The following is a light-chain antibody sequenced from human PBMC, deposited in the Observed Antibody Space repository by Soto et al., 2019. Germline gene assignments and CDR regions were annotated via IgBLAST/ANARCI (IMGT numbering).Light chain of an antibody. V-gene: IGLV2-8*01. CDR3: NSYVTSNVVI. CDR1: RDDVGGYNY. J-gene: IGLJ2*01. Sequence: QSALTQPPSASGSPGQSVTISCTGTRDDVGGYNYVSWYQQHPGKAPKIMIYEVNKRPSGVPARFSGSKSGNTASLTVSGHQAEDEAVYYCNSYVTSNVVIFGGGTKLTVL. CDR2: EVN.